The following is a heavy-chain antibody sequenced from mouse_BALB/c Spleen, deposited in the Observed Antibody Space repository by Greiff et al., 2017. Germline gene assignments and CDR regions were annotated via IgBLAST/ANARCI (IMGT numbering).Heavy chain of an antibody. CDR2: ISDGGSYT. J-gene: IGHJ3*01. CDR1: GFTFSDYY. CDR3: ARRFRRDGAWFAY. V-gene: IGHV5-4*02. Sequence: EVQGVESGGGLVKPGGSLKLSCAASGFTFSDYYMYWVRQTPEKRLEWVATISDGGSYTYYPDSVKGRFTISRDNAKNNLYLQMSSLKSEDTAMYYCARRFRRDGAWFAYWGQGTLVTVSA.